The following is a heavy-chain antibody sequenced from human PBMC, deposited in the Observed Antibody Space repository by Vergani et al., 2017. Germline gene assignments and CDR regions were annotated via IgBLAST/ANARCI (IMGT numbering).Heavy chain of an antibody. Sequence: QVQLVESGGGVVQPGRSLRLSCAASGFTFSSYGMHWVRQAPGKGLEWVAVIWYDGSNKYYADSVKGRFTISRDNSKNTLYLQMNSLRAEDTAVYYCAREAYYDYVWGSYRIKGDYFDYWGQGTLVTVSS. D-gene: IGHD3-16*02. CDR3: AREAYYDYVWGSYRIKGDYFDY. J-gene: IGHJ4*02. CDR2: IWYDGSNK. CDR1: GFTFSSYG. V-gene: IGHV3-33*01.